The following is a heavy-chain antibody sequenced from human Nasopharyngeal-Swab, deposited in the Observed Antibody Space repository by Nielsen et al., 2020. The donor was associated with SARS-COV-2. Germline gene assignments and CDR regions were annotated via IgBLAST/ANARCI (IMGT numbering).Heavy chain of an antibody. CDR1: GGSISSCSYY. V-gene: IGHV4-61*02. Sequence: SETLSLTCTVSGGSISSCSYYWSWIRQPAGKGLEWIGRIYTSGSTNYNPSLKSRVTISVDTSKNQFSLKLSSVTAADTAVYYCAGNWNVDHAFDIWGQGTMVTVSS. J-gene: IGHJ3*02. D-gene: IGHD1-1*01. CDR2: IYTSGST. CDR3: AGNWNVDHAFDI.